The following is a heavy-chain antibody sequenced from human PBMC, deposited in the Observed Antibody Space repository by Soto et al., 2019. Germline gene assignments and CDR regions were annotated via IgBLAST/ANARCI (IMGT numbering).Heavy chain of an antibody. CDR1: GDSVSNDVYY. V-gene: IGHV4-61*08. J-gene: IGHJ6*02. CDR3: ARDPYHWRDSHYDGMDV. D-gene: IGHD1-1*01. CDR2: IYYTGTT. Sequence: QVQLQESGPGLVKPSETLSLTCTVSGDSVSNDVYYWNWMRQAPGKGLAWISYIYYTGTTNYNPSLQSRVTIAVDTSKDQFYLRLNSVTAADTAIYYCARDPYHWRDSHYDGMDVWGQGTTVTVS.